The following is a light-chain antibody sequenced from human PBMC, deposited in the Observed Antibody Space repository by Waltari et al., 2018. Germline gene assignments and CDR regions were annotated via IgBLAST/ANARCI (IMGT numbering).Light chain of an antibody. CDR3: QSYDTSLRVV. V-gene: IGLV1-40*01. CDR1: GSNIGAGYD. Sequence: QSVLPQPPSVSGAPGQRVPISCTGSGSNIGAGYDVHWYQQLPRAAPKLLIYGSTSRPLGVPDRFFGSTSGTSASLAITGLQAEDEADYYCQSYDTSLRVVFGGGTKLTVL. J-gene: IGLJ2*01. CDR2: GST.